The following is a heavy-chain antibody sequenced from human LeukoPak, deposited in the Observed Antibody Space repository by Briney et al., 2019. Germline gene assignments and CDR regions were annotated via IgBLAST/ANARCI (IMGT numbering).Heavy chain of an antibody. D-gene: IGHD4-11*01. CDR3: ARRQGVTTRLYFDY. J-gene: IGHJ4*02. CDR1: GGSVSSSDNY. Sequence: SETLSLTCTVSGGSVSSSDNYWGWIRQPPGKTLEWIGSLSYSGTTKYNPSLKSRVTISVDTSKNQFSLKLSSVTAADTAVYYCARRQGVTTRLYFDYWGQGTLDTVSS. CDR2: LSYSGTT. V-gene: IGHV4-39*01.